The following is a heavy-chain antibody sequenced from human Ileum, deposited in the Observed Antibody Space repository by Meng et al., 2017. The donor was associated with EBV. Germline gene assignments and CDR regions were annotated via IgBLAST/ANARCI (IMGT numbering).Heavy chain of an antibody. Sequence: IAWERVFIHQPAWNCIKQSPWRCPYWLGSTYRRSRWYSDYSLSVTSRINISTDTSKNQVSLQLNSWTDEDPCIYYCATRRIAKFDPWGQGTLVTVSS. CDR1: WERVFIHQPA. V-gene: IGHV6-1*01. J-gene: IGHJ5*02. CDR2: TYRRSRWYS. CDR3: ATRRIAKFDP.